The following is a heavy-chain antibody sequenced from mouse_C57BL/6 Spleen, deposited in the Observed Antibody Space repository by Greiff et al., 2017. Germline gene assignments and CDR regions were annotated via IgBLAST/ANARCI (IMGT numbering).Heavy chain of an antibody. J-gene: IGHJ2*01. D-gene: IGHD1-1*01. CDR2: INPNNGGT. Sequence: VQLQQSGPELVKPGASVKIPCKASGYTFTDYNMDWVKQSHGKSLEWIGDINPNNGGTIYNQKFKGKATLTVDKSSSTAYMELRSLTSEDTAVYYCARIGSSYAGDYFDYWGQGTTLTVSS. CDR1: GYTFTDYN. CDR3: ARIGSSYAGDYFDY. V-gene: IGHV1-18*01.